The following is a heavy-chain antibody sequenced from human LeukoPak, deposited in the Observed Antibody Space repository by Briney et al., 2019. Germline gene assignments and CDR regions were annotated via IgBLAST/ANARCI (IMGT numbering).Heavy chain of an antibody. CDR3: ARSAQYYYYYYMDV. Sequence: KTSETLSLTCTVSGGSISSYYWSWIRQRAGKGLEWIGRIYTSGSTNYNPSLKSRVTMSVDTSKNQFSLKLSSVTAADTAVYYCARSAQYYYYYYMDVWGKGTTVTISS. J-gene: IGHJ6*03. CDR1: GGSISSYY. V-gene: IGHV4-4*07. CDR2: IYTSGST.